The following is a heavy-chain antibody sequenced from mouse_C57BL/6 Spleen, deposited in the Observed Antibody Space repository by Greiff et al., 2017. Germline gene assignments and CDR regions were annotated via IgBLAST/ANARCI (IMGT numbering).Heavy chain of an antibody. CDR1: GFTFSDYG. J-gene: IGHJ2*01. Sequence: EVHLVESGGGLVKPGGSLKLSCAASGFTFSDYGMHWVRQAPEKGLEWVAYISSGSSTIYYADTVKGRFTLSRDNAKNTLFLQMTSLRSEDTDMYYCARGDYYGRTGDDFDYWGQGTTLTVSS. CDR2: ISSGSSTI. D-gene: IGHD2-1*01. CDR3: ARGDYYGRTGDDFDY. V-gene: IGHV5-17*01.